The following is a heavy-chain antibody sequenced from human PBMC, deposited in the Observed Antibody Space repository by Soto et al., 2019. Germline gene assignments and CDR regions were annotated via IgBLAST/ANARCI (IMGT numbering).Heavy chain of an antibody. J-gene: IGHJ4*02. V-gene: IGHV3-7*01. D-gene: IGHD2-8*01. CDR2: IDRDGSGK. CDR1: GFTFSGRR. Sequence: GGSLRLSCAASGFTFSGRRMTWVRQAPGKGLEWVANIDRDGSGKYYVDSVRGRFTISRDNAEDSLYLQMGSLRVEDTALYYRARIMVAQNEYLYEWGQGARVTVSS. CDR3: ARIMVAQNEYLYE.